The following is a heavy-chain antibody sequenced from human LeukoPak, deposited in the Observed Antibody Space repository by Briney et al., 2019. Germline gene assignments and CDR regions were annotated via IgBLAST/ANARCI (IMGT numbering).Heavy chain of an antibody. CDR1: GLRFSYYE. CDR2: ISSSGSTI. CDR3: ARLGYCTGGSCYSPGS. J-gene: IGHJ5*02. D-gene: IGHD2-15*01. V-gene: IGHV3-48*03. Sequence: GGSLRLSCAASGLRFSYYEMIWVRQAPGKGLEWVSYISSSGSTIFYADSVKGRFTISRDNAKNSLFLHMNSLRAEDTAVYYCARLGYCTGGSCYSPGSWGQGTVVTVSS.